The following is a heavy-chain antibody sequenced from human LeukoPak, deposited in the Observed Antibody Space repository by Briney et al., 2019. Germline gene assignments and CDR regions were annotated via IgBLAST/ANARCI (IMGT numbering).Heavy chain of an antibody. V-gene: IGHV3-23*01. CDR2: ISGSGGST. CDR3: AKDGRIVVVPAAAPTYAFDS. Sequence: GGSLRLSCAASGFTFSSYAMSWVRQAPGKGLEWVSAISGSGGSTYYADSVKGRFTISRDNSKNTLYLQMNSLRAEDTAVYYCAKDGRIVVVPAAAPTYAFDSWGQGTMVTVSA. J-gene: IGHJ3*02. CDR1: GFTFSSYA. D-gene: IGHD2-2*01.